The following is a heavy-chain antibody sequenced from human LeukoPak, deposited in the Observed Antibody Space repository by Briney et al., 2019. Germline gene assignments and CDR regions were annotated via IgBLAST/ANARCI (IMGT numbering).Heavy chain of an antibody. CDR2: IYHSGTT. J-gene: IGHJ4*02. V-gene: IGHV4-4*02. Sequence: PSGTLSLTCAVSGGSFSSSNWWSWVRQPPGRGLEWIGEIYHSGTTNYNPSLKSRVTISVDKSKNQFSLKLSSVTAADTAVYYCARGPTVAGTWDYWGQGTLVTVSS. CDR1: GGSFSSSNW. CDR3: ARGPTVAGTWDY. D-gene: IGHD6-19*01.